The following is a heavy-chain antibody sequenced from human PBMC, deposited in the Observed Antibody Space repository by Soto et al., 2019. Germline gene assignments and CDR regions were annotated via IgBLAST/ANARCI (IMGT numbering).Heavy chain of an antibody. CDR2: IYYTGTT. Sequence: TSETLSLTCTVSGGPISSNYWSWVRQPPEKGLEWIGYIYYTGTTNYNTSLKSRVSISVDTSKNQFSLKLSSVTAADTAVYYCARGRYGPRYYGMDVWGQGTTVTVSS. V-gene: IGHV4-59*01. D-gene: IGHD3-16*01. CDR1: GGPISSNY. CDR3: ARGRYGPRYYGMDV. J-gene: IGHJ6*02.